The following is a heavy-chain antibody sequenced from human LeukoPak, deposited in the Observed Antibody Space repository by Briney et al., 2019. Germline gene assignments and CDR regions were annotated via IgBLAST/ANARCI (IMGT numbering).Heavy chain of an antibody. J-gene: IGHJ6*02. V-gene: IGHV4-34*01. CDR2: INHSGST. CDR1: GGSFSGYY. CDR3: ARAYIVVVPAWTGYGMDV. Sequence: SETLSLTCAVYGGSFSGYYWSWIRQPPGKGLEWIGEINHSGSTNYNPSLKSRVTISVDTSKNQFSLRLSSVTAADTAVYYCARAYIVVVPAWTGYGMDVWGQGTTVTVSS. D-gene: IGHD2-2*01.